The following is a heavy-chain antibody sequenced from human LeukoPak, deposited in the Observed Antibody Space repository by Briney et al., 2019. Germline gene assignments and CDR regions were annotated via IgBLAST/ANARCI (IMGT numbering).Heavy chain of an antibody. J-gene: IGHJ4*02. Sequence: GASVKVSRKASGYTFTGYYMHWVRQAPGQGLEWMGWINPNSGGTNYAQKFQGRVTMTRDTSISTAYMELSRPRSDDTAVYYCARGGCSGGSCLLNDYWGQGTLVTVSS. CDR1: GYTFTGYY. D-gene: IGHD2-15*01. CDR3: ARGGCSGGSCLLNDY. CDR2: INPNSGGT. V-gene: IGHV1-2*02.